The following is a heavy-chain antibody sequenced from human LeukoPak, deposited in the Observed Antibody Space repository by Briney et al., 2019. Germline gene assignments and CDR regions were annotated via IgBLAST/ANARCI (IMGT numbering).Heavy chain of an antibody. V-gene: IGHV4-38-2*02. CDR1: GYSISSGYY. CDR2: IYHSGST. CDR3: ARGVVVVITSRWFDP. Sequence: SETLSLTCTVSGYSISSGYYWGWIRQPPGKGLEWIGSIYHSGSTYYNPSLKSRVTISVDTSKNQFSLKLSSVTAADTAVYYCARGVVVVITSRWFDPWGQGTLVTVSS. J-gene: IGHJ5*02. D-gene: IGHD3-22*01.